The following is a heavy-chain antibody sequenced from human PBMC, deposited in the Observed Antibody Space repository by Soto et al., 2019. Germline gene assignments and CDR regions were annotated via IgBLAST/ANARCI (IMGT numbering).Heavy chain of an antibody. CDR3: AAVATTDHYYYYGMDV. Sequence: QMQLVQSGPEVKKPGTSVKVSCKASGFTFTSSAMQWVRQARGQRLEWIGWIVVGSGNTNYAQKYQERVTITRDMSTSTAYMELSSLRSEDTAVYYCAAVATTDHYYYYGMDVWGQGTTVTVSS. J-gene: IGHJ6*02. CDR2: IVVGSGNT. V-gene: IGHV1-58*02. D-gene: IGHD1-1*01. CDR1: GFTFTSSA.